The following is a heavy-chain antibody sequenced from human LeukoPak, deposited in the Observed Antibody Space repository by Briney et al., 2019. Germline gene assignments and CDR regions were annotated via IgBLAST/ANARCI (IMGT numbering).Heavy chain of an antibody. Sequence: GGSLRLSCAASGFTFSSYAMSWVRQAPGKGLEWVSAISGSGGSTYYAESVKGRFTISRDNSKNTLYLQMNSLRAEDTAVYYCAKDHVDTGAFDIWGQGTMVTVSS. CDR2: ISGSGGST. CDR1: GFTFSSYA. J-gene: IGHJ3*02. D-gene: IGHD5-18*01. CDR3: AKDHVDTGAFDI. V-gene: IGHV3-23*01.